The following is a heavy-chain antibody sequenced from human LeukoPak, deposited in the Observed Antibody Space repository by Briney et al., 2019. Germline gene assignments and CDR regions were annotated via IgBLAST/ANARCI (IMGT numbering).Heavy chain of an antibody. J-gene: IGHJ4*02. Sequence: SETLSLTCAVYGGSFSGYYWSWIRQPPGKGLEWIGEINHSGSANYNPSLKSRVTISVDRSKNQFSLKLSSVTAADTAVYYCASSPYYYDSSGYYYVLYYWGQGTLVTVSS. CDR3: ASSPYYYDSSGYYYVLYY. D-gene: IGHD3-22*01. CDR2: INHSGSA. V-gene: IGHV4-34*01. CDR1: GGSFSGYY.